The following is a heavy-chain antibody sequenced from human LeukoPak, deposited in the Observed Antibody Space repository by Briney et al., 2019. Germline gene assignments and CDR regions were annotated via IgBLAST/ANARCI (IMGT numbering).Heavy chain of an antibody. Sequence: ASVKVSCKASGYTFTGYYMHWVRQAPGKGLEWMGWINPNSGGTNYAQKFQGRVTMTRDTSISTAYMELSRLRSDDTAVYYCARVVMVRGVKGSDYWGQGSLVTVCS. D-gene: IGHD3-10*01. J-gene: IGHJ4*02. CDR3: ARVVMVRGVKGSDY. CDR1: GYTFTGYY. CDR2: INPNSGGT. V-gene: IGHV1-2*02.